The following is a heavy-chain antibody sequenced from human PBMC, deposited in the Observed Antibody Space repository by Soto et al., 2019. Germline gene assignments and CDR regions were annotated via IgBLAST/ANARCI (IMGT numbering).Heavy chain of an antibody. J-gene: IGHJ6*02. Sequence: QVQLVESGGGVVQPGRSLRLSCAASGFTFRSYGMHWVRQAPGKGLEWVALIWYDGSEKYYVDSVKGRLTISRDNSKNTVFLEMSSLRVEDTAVYYCAREGQGGNGMDVWGQGTTVTVSS. CDR1: GFTFRSYG. CDR2: IWYDGSEK. V-gene: IGHV3-33*01. CDR3: AREGQGGNGMDV. D-gene: IGHD3-16*01.